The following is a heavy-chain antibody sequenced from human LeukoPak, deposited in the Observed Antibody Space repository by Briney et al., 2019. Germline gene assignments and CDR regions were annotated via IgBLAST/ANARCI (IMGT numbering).Heavy chain of an antibody. CDR3: ARHLSSCGYAFDI. D-gene: IGHD5-18*01. CDR2: IYYSGST. CDR1: GGSISRYY. Sequence: SETLSLTCTVSGGSISRYYWSWIRQPPGKGLEWIGYIYYSGSTNYNPSLKSRVTISVDTSKNQFSLKLSSVTAADTAVYYCARHLSSCGYAFDIWGQGTMVTVSS. J-gene: IGHJ3*02. V-gene: IGHV4-59*08.